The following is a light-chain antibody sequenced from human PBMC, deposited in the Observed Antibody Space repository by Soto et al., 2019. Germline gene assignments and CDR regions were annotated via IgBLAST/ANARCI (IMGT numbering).Light chain of an antibody. CDR2: AAS. CDR1: QNIGKY. CDR3: QQSYNTPLT. Sequence: IQMTQSPSSLSSSVGDRVTLSCRASQNIGKYLNWYQHRPGKAPKLLVYAASSLKSGVPAKFNGSESGTDFSLTITSLQPEDSAAYYCQQSYNTPLTFGPGTDVDI. V-gene: IGKV1-39*01. J-gene: IGKJ3*01.